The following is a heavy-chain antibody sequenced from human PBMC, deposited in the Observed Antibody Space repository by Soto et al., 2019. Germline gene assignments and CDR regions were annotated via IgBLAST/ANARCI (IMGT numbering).Heavy chain of an antibody. CDR3: AREQWGYDS. CDR1: GGSISSNGHN. V-gene: IGHV4-31*03. D-gene: IGHD2-15*01. J-gene: IGHJ4*02. CDR2: IYYTGNT. Sequence: QVQLQESGPELVKPSQTLSLTCTVSGGSISSNGHNWTWIRQHPGKGLEWIAYIYYTGNTYYNPSLKSRLSISVDTSKNQFSLNLRSVTAADTAVYYCAREQWGYDSWGQGTLVTVSS.